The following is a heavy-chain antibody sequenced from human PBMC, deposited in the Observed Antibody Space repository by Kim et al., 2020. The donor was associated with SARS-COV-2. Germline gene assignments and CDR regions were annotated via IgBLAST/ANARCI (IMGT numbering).Heavy chain of an antibody. J-gene: IGHJ4*02. Sequence: SETLSLTCTVSGYSISSGYYWGWIRQPPGKGLEWIGSIYHSGSTYYNPSLKSRVTISVDTSKNQFSLKLSSVTAADTAVYYCAREYYDSSGLIWAPAPYIDYWGQGTLVTVSS. CDR2: IYHSGST. CDR3: AREYYDSSGLIWAPAPYIDY. D-gene: IGHD3-22*01. CDR1: GYSISSGYY. V-gene: IGHV4-38-2*02.